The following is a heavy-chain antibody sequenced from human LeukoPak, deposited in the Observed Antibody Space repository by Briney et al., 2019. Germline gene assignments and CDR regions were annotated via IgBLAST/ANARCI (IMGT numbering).Heavy chain of an antibody. CDR3: ARGKVIAVAGYNWFDP. J-gene: IGHJ5*02. D-gene: IGHD6-19*01. CDR2: MNPNSGNT. V-gene: IGHV1-8*01. Sequence: ASVKVSCKASGYTFTSYDINWVRQATGQGLEWMGWMNPNSGNTGYAQKFQGRVTMTRNTSISTAYMELSSLRSEDTAVYYCARGKVIAVAGYNWFDPWGQGTLVTVSS. CDR1: GYTFTSYD.